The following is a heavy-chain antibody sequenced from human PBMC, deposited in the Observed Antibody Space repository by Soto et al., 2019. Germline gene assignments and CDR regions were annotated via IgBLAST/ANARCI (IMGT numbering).Heavy chain of an antibody. CDR2: IIPMLDTA. D-gene: IGHD3-22*01. CDR1: GGTFSSYS. V-gene: IGHV1-69*08. Sequence: GASVKVSCKAAGGTFSSYSISWVRQAPGEGLEWMGNIIPMLDTANYVQKFQGRVTITADKSTRTAYMELRSLRSEDTAVYYCARSVIVVVNPGYYYYAMDAWGQGTTVTVSS. J-gene: IGHJ6*02. CDR3: ARSVIVVVNPGYYYYAMDA.